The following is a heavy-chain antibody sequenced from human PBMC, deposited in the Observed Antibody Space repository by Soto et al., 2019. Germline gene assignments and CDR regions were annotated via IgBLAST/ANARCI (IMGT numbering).Heavy chain of an antibody. Sequence: EVQLVESGGALVEPGGSLRLSCAASGFTFTNAWMSWLRQAPGKGLEWVGRIRSNGDGGTTDHPAQGEVRFTSSRDDENNLLYLQMNSLKANDTAMYYCATERYPGSYSSPYYFDYWGRGTLVTVSS. J-gene: IGHJ4*02. D-gene: IGHD3-10*01. CDR1: GFTFTNAW. CDR3: ATERYPGSYSSPYYFDY. V-gene: IGHV3-15*02. CDR2: IRSNGDGGTT.